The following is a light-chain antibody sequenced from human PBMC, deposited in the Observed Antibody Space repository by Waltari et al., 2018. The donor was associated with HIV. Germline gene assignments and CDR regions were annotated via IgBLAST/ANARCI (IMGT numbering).Light chain of an antibody. J-gene: IGKJ2*01. Sequence: ELVLTQSPATLSLSPGERVTLSYEASQNIKNNYLAWYQQKGGLAPRLLIYDASRRASGIPDRFSGSGSGTDFTLTISRLEPDDFATYYCHQFGSSVSYTFGQGTKLEIK. CDR3: HQFGSSVSYT. CDR2: DAS. CDR1: QNIKNNY. V-gene: IGKV3D-20*01.